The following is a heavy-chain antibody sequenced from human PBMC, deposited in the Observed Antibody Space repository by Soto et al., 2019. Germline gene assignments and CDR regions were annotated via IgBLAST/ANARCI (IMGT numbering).Heavy chain of an antibody. CDR3: ATIRDPADYYYYYGMDV. CDR2: IIPIFGTA. V-gene: IGHV1-69*12. J-gene: IGHJ6*02. Sequence: QVQLVQSGAEVKKPGSSVKVSCKASGGTFSSYAISWVRQAPGQGLEWMGGIIPIFGTANYAQEFQGRVTITADESTSTAYMELSSLRSEDTAVYYCATIRDPADYYYYYGMDVWGQGTTVTVSS. CDR1: GGTFSSYA. D-gene: IGHD3-9*01.